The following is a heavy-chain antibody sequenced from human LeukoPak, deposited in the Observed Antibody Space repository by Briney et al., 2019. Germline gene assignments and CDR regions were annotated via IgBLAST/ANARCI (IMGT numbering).Heavy chain of an antibody. CDR3: AKDHRAVRNYYFDY. CDR2: ISTIGNII. V-gene: IGHV3-48*03. J-gene: IGHJ4*02. CDR1: GFSFRYSE. D-gene: IGHD1-14*01. Sequence: GGSLRLSCAVSGFSFRYSELNWVRQAPGRGLEWISYISTIGNIIYYADSVKGRFTISRDNSKNTLYLQMNSLRAEDTAVYYCAKDHRAVRNYYFDYWGQGTLVTVSS.